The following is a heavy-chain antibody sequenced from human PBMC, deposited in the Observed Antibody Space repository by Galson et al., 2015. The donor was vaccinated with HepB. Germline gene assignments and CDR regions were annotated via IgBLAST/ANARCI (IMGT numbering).Heavy chain of an antibody. CDR2: ISSSSSTI. D-gene: IGHD6-13*01. J-gene: IGHJ6*02. CDR3: AGAAAADYYYYGMDV. Sequence: SLRLSCAASGFTFSSYSMNWVRQAPGKGLEWVSYISSSSSTIYYADSVKGRFTISRDNAKNSLYLQMNSLRAEDTAVYYCAGAAAADYYYYGMDVWGQGTTVTVSS. V-gene: IGHV3-48*04. CDR1: GFTFSSYS.